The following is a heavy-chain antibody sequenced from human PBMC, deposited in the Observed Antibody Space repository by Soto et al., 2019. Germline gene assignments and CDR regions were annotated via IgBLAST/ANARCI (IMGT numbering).Heavy chain of an antibody. D-gene: IGHD2-8*02. J-gene: IGHJ4*02. CDR3: ARDKITGLFDY. CDR1: GGSMSNGYYY. Sequence: PSETLSLTCTVSGGSMSNGYYYWSWVRQNPGKGLEWIGHIYHSGRTYYNPSLKSRVTISVDTSKNQFSLKLTSVTAADTAVYYCARDKITGLFDYWGQGTLVTVSS. CDR2: IYHSGRT. V-gene: IGHV4-31*03.